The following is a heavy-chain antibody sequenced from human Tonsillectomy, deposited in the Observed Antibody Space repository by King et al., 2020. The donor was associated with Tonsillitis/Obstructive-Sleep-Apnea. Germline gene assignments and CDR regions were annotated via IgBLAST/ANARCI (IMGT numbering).Heavy chain of an antibody. V-gene: IGHV3-33*01. CDR1: GFTFSSYS. CDR2: IWYDGSNK. J-gene: IGHJ3*02. D-gene: IGHD3-22*01. Sequence: VQLVESGGGVVQPGRSLRLSCAASGFTFSSYSMHWVRQAPGKGLEWVAVIWYDGSNKYYADSVKGRFTISRDNSKNTLYLQMNSLRAEDTAVYYCARGSYYDSSGGAFDIWGQGTIVTVSS. CDR3: ARGSYYDSSGGAFDI.